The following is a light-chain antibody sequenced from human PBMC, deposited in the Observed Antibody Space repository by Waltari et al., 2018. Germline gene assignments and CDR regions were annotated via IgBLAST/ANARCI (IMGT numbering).Light chain of an antibody. J-gene: IGLJ3*02. CDR2: DDS. CDR1: ALPKKKH. CDR3: YSSDSSGTQRV. V-gene: IGLV3-10*01. Sequence: SYELTQSPSVSVSPGQTARITCSGDALPKKKHAYWYQQKSGQAPVLVIYDDSKRPSGIPERFSAPTSGTMATLTISGAQVEDEADYYCYSSDSSGTQRVFGGGTMLTVL.